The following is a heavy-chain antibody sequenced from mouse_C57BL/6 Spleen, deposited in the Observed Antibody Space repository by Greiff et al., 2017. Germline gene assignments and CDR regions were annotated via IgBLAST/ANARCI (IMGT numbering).Heavy chain of an antibody. CDR1: GYTFTDYE. CDR3: TRFAY. J-gene: IGHJ3*01. Sequence: QVHVKQSGAELVRPGASVTLSCKASGYTFTDYEMHWVKQTPVHGLEWIGAIGPETGGTAYNQKFKGKAILTADKSSSTAYMELRSLTSEDSAVYYCTRFAYWGQGTLVTVSA. V-gene: IGHV1-15*01. CDR2: IGPETGGT.